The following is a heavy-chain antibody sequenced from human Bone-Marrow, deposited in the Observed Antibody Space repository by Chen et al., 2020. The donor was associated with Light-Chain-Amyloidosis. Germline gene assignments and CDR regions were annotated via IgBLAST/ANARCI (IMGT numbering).Heavy chain of an antibody. CDR2: IYPDDSDA. V-gene: IGHV5-51*01. CDR1: GYTFPNYW. CDR3: ARRRDGYNFDY. Sequence: EVPLEQSGPAVKKPGESLKISCKGSGYTFPNYWIGWVRQMPGEGLEWMGVIYPDDSDARYSPYFEGQVTISADKSITAGYLQWRSLKASDTAMYYWARRRDGYNFDYWGQGTLVTVSS. J-gene: IGHJ4*02. D-gene: IGHD5-18*01.